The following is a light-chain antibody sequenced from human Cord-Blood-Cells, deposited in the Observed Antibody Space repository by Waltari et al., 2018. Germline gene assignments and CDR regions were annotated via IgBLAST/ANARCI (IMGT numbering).Light chain of an antibody. V-gene: IGKV3-20*01. CDR1: QSFSSSY. Sequence: EMVLTQSPGTLSLSPGERATLSCRASQSFSSSYLAWYQQKPGQAPRLLIYGASRRATCIPDRFSGSWSGTDFTLTISVFEPEDCAVYYCQEYGSSPSTFGQVTELEIK. CDR2: GAS. CDR3: QEYGSSPST. J-gene: IGKJ2*01.